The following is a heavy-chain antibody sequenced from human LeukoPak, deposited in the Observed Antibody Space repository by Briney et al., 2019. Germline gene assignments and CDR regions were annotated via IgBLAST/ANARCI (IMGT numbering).Heavy chain of an antibody. CDR2: IYYSGST. Sequence: SETLSLTCTVSGDSISSYYWSWIRQPPGKGLEWIGYIYYSGSTNYNPSLKSRVTLSVDTSKNQFSLKLNSVTAADTAVYFCAREPPGIDDAFDIWGQGTMVTVSS. CDR1: GDSISSYY. J-gene: IGHJ3*02. D-gene: IGHD2-15*01. CDR3: AREPPGIDDAFDI. V-gene: IGHV4-59*01.